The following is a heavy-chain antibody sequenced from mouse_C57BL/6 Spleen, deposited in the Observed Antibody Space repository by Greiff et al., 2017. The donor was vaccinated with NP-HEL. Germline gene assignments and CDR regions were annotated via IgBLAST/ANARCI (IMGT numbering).Heavy chain of an antibody. V-gene: IGHV14-4*01. CDR1: GFNIKDDY. CDR3: TTSGLLRSSFDY. CDR2: IDPENGDT. D-gene: IGHD1-1*01. J-gene: IGHJ2*01. Sequence: EVQLQQSGAELVRPGASVKLSCTASGFNIKDDYMHWVKQRPEQGLEWIGWIDPENGDTEYASKFQGKATITADTSSNTAYLQLSSLTSEDTAVYYCTTSGLLRSSFDYWGQGTTLTVSS.